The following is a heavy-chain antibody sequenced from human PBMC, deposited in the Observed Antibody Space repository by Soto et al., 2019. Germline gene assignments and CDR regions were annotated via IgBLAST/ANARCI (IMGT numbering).Heavy chain of an antibody. CDR3: ETTYNWNYFDY. D-gene: IGHD1-20*01. Sequence: ASVKVSCKVSGYTLTELSMHWVRQAPGKGFDWLGVFDLKVGETIYAQNFQGRFTLTEDTSTDTVYLELSSLSFEDTAVFYCETTYNWNYFDYWGQGTLVTVSS. V-gene: IGHV1-24*01. J-gene: IGHJ4*02. CDR2: FDLKVGET. CDR1: GYTLTELS.